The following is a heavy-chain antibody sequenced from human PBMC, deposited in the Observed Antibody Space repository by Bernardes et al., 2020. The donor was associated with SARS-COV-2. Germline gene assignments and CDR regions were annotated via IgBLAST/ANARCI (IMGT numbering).Heavy chain of an antibody. Sequence: ASVKVSCKASGYTFTDYYLHWVRQAPGQGLEWMGWINPKSGGTEYAQKFQGRVTMTRDTAITTAYMELRRLTSDDTALYYCASVTWSQRDGFDVWGQGTMVTVSS. CDR3: ASVTWSQRDGFDV. CDR1: GYTFTDYY. D-gene: IGHD1-26*01. CDR2: INPKSGGT. J-gene: IGHJ3*01. V-gene: IGHV1-2*02.